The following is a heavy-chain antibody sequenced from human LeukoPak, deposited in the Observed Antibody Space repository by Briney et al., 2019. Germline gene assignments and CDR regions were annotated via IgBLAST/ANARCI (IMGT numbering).Heavy chain of an antibody. J-gene: IGHJ4*02. Sequence: PGGSLRLSCAASGFTFSNYAMSWVRQAPGKGLEWVSAISGSASSTYHADSVKGRFTISRDNARNSLYLQMNTLRAEDTAVYYCARGSDTAMVLFYYFDYWGQGTLVTVSS. CDR3: ARGSDTAMVLFYYFDY. CDR1: GFTFSNYA. D-gene: IGHD5-18*01. V-gene: IGHV3-23*01. CDR2: ISGSASST.